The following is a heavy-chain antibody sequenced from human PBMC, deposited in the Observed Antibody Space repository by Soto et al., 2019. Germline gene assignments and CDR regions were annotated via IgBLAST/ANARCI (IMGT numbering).Heavy chain of an antibody. CDR1: GYTFTGYY. V-gene: IGHV1-2*04. CDR2: INPNSGGT. Sequence: QVQLVQSGAEVKKPGASVKVSCKASGYTFTGYYMHWVRQAPGQGLEGMGWINPNSGGTNYAQKFQGWVTMTRNTSISTAYMELSRLRYHDTAVYYSARDALAAAGGGYYYCYMDVWGKGTTVTVSS. CDR3: ARDALAAAGGGYYYCYMDV. D-gene: IGHD6-13*01. J-gene: IGHJ6*03.